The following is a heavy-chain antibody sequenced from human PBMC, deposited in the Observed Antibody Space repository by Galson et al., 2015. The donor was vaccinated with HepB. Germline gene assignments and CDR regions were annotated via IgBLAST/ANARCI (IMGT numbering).Heavy chain of an antibody. CDR1: GYSFSRFS. V-gene: IGHV1-46*01. CDR3: ASPSDSFWSAFGVWNYSYSLDV. D-gene: IGHD3-3*01. J-gene: IGHJ6*03. Sequence: SVKVSCKASGYSFSRFSFHWLRQVPGQGLEWVGVINPSGGSTNSAQKFRGRVTMTTDTSTKTVYMALTSLRSEDTAVYYCASPSDSFWSAFGVWNYSYSLDVWGKGTPVTVSS. CDR2: INPSGGST.